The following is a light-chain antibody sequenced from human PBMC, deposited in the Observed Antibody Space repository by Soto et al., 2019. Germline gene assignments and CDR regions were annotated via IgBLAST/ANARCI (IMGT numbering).Light chain of an antibody. V-gene: IGKV3-11*01. Sequence: DIVLTQSPATLYLSPGDRATLSCRASQSVRSYLAWYQQKPGQTPRLLIYEASIRATGIPARFSGSGSGTDFTLTISSLEPDDFAVYYCQHRSNWPPTFGGGTKVEIK. J-gene: IGKJ4*01. CDR2: EAS. CDR1: QSVRSY. CDR3: QHRSNWPPT.